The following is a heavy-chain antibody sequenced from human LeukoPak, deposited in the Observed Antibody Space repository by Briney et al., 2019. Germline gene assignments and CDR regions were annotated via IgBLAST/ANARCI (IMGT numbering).Heavy chain of an antibody. CDR2: ISYDGSSK. D-gene: IGHD5-24*01. CDR3: ARGSRWLQLKLNFDY. CDR1: GFTFSSYA. J-gene: IGHJ4*02. Sequence: GGSLRLSCAASGFTFSSYAMHWVRQAPGKGLEWVAVISYDGSSKYYADSVKGRFTISRDNSKNTLYLQMNSLRAEDTAVYYCARGSRWLQLKLNFDYWGQGTLVTVSS. V-gene: IGHV3-30-3*01.